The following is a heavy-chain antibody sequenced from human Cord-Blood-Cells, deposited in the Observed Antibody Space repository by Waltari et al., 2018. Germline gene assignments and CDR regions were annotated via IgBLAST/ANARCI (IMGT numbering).Heavy chain of an antibody. CDR2: IIPIFGTA. Sequence: QVQLVQSGAEVKKPGSSVKVSCKASRGTFSSYAISWVRQDPGQGLEWMGGIIPIFGTANYAQKFQGRVTITADESTSTAYMELSSLRSEDTAVYYCARDQGGAYCGGDCYFAYWGQGTLVTVSS. D-gene: IGHD2-21*02. CDR3: ARDQGGAYCGGDCYFAY. CDR1: RGTFSSYA. V-gene: IGHV1-69*01. J-gene: IGHJ4*02.